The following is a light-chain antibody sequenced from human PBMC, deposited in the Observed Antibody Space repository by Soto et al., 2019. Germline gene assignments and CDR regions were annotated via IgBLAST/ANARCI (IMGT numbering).Light chain of an antibody. CDR1: QTVRDN. J-gene: IGKJ4*01. CDR2: GAT. Sequence: EGVMTQATATLSGSPGERATRSCRASQTVRDNLGWYQQKPGQPPRLLIYGATTRDTGIPARFSGIGAGTEFTLTLSRLQSEDVADYYFQQSNNSPLTFGGGTKVDI. V-gene: IGKV3D-15*01. CDR3: QQSNNSPLT.